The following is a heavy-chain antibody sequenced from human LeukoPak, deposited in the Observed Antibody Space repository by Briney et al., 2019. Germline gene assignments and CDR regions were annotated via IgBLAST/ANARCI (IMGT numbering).Heavy chain of an antibody. D-gene: IGHD3-22*01. J-gene: IGHJ4*02. Sequence: GGSLRLSCAASGFTFSSYGMHWVRQAPGKGLEWVAVIWYDGSNKYYADSVKGRFTISRDNSKNTLYLQMNSLRAEDTAVYYCAGLYYYDSSGNAGDYWGQGTLVTVSS. CDR1: GFTFSSYG. CDR3: AGLYYYDSSGNAGDY. V-gene: IGHV3-33*01. CDR2: IWYDGSNK.